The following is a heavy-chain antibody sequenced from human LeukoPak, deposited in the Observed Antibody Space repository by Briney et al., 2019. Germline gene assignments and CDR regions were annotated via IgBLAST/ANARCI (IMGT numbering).Heavy chain of an antibody. D-gene: IGHD2-2*02. J-gene: IGHJ4*02. CDR3: ARYCSSTSCYKGFDY. CDR1: GFTFSNYA. CDR2: ISNNGGST. V-gene: IGHV3-23*01. Sequence: GGSLRLSCAASGFTFSNYAMNWVRQAPGKGLEWVSSISNNGGSTYYYADSVKGRFTISRDNSQNTLFLQMNSLRAEDTAVYYCARYCSSTSCYKGFDYWGQGTLVTVSS.